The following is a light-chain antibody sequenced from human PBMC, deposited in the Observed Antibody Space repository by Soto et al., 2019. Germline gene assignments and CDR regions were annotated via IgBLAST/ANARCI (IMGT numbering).Light chain of an antibody. CDR3: QQSAHSPLA. CDR1: QTVDKNY. J-gene: IGKJ4*01. V-gene: IGKV3D-20*01. CDR2: DVS. Sequence: DIVLTQSPATLSLSPGERATLSCGASQTVDKNYLGWYQQKPGLAPRLLIYDVSNRATGIPDRFSGSGSGTHFTLTITRVEPEDFAVYYCQQSAHSPLAFGGGTRVEIK.